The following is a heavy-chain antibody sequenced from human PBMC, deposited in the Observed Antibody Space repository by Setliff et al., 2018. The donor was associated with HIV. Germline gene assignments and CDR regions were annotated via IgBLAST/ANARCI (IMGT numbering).Heavy chain of an antibody. Sequence: SETLSLTCAVSGYSISRDFYWGWIRQPPGKGLEWIGGIYHSGSTYYNPSLRSRVTMSVDTSKNQFSLKLSSVTAADTAVYYCAIFHYYYYHMDVWGKGTTVTVSS. CDR3: AIFHYYYYHMDV. D-gene: IGHD3-3*01. CDR2: IYHSGST. V-gene: IGHV4-38-2*01. J-gene: IGHJ6*03. CDR1: GYSISRDFY.